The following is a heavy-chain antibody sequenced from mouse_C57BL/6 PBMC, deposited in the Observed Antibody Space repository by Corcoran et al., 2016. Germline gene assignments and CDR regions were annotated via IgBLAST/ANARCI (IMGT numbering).Heavy chain of an antibody. Sequence: QVQLQQSGAELARPGASVKLSCKASGYTFTSYGISWVKQRTGQGLEWIGEIYPRSGNTYYNEKFKGKATLTADKSSSTAYMELRSLTSEDSAVYFCARSRSNWDNFDYWGQGTTLTVSS. CDR3: ARSRSNWDNFDY. V-gene: IGHV1-81*01. CDR1: GYTFTSYG. CDR2: IYPRSGNT. D-gene: IGHD4-1*01. J-gene: IGHJ2*01.